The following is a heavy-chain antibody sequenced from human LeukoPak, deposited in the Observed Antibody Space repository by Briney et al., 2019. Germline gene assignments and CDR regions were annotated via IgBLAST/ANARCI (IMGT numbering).Heavy chain of an antibody. J-gene: IGHJ4*02. CDR2: IYYSGST. CDR1: GGSISSSSYY. CDR3: ARPKGLLWFGE. Sequence: SETLSLTCTVSGGSISSSSYYWGWIRQPPGKGLEWIGSIYYSGSTYYNPSLKSRVTISVDTSKNQFSLKLSSVTAADTAVYYCARPKGLLWFGEWGQGTLVTVSS. V-gene: IGHV4-39*01. D-gene: IGHD3-10*01.